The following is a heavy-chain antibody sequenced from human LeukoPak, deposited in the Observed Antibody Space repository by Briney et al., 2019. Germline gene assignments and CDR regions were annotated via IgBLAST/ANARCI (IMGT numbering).Heavy chain of an antibody. D-gene: IGHD3-9*01. J-gene: IGHJ5*02. Sequence: PSETLSLTCTVSGGSISSYYWSWIRQPPGKGLEWIGYIYYSGSTNYNPSLKSRVTISVDTSKNQISLKLSSVTAADTAVYYCARDLRLGYDILTGYHNWFDPWGQGTLVTVSS. CDR3: ARDLRLGYDILTGYHNWFDP. CDR1: GGSISSYY. CDR2: IYYSGST. V-gene: IGHV4-59*01.